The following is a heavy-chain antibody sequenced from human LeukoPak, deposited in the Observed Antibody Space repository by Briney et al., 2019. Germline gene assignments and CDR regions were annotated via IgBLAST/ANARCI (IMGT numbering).Heavy chain of an antibody. J-gene: IGHJ4*02. D-gene: IGHD3-10*01. CDR1: GGTFSSYA. Sequence: SVKVSCKASGGTFSSYAISWVRQAPGQGLEWMGGIIPIFGTANYAQKFQGRVTITADESTSTAYMELSSLRSEDTAVYYCARSAEVVVTMVRGVIPFDYWGQGTLVTVSS. CDR3: ARSAEVVVTMVRGVIPFDY. CDR2: IIPIFGTA. V-gene: IGHV1-69*13.